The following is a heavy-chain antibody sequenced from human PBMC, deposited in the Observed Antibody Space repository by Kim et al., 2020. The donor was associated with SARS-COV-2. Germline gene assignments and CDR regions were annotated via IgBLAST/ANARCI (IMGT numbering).Heavy chain of an antibody. V-gene: IGHV4-31*03. CDR2: IYYSGST. CDR1: GGSISSGGYY. CDR3: TRVWGSSFKSLFDY. D-gene: IGHD6-13*01. Sequence: SETLSLTCTVSGGSISSGGYYWSWIRQHPGKGLEWIGYIYYSGSTYYNPSLKSRVTISVDTSKNQFSLKLSSVTAADTAVYYCTRVWGSSFKSLFDYWGQGTLVTVSS. J-gene: IGHJ4*02.